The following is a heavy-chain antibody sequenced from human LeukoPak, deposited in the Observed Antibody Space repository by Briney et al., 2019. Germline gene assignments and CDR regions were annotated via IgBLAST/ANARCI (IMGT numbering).Heavy chain of an antibody. V-gene: IGHV1-2*02. J-gene: IGHJ6*03. CDR1: GHTFTGYY. Sequence: GASVKVSCKASGHTFTGYYMHWVRQAPGQGLEWMGWINPNSGGTNYAQKFQGRVTMTRDTSISTAYMELSRLRSDDTAVYYCARAGGHYYYYMDVWGKGTTVTVSS. CDR3: ARAGGHYYYYMDV. D-gene: IGHD3-10*01. CDR2: INPNSGGT.